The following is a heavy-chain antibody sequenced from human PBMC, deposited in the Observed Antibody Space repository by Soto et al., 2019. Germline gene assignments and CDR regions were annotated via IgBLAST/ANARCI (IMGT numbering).Heavy chain of an antibody. D-gene: IGHD6-25*01. CDR2: IYDSGST. J-gene: IGHJ4*02. CDR3: ARDAAEYYFDY. Sequence: QVQLKESGPGLVKPSQTLSLTCTVSGGSISSGGQYWSRIRQHPGKGLEWIGYIYDSGSTYYNPSLRRRVTISVDTSKKQFSLKLRSVTAADTAVYYCARDAAEYYFDYWGQGTLVTVSS. CDR1: GGSISSGGQY. V-gene: IGHV4-31*03.